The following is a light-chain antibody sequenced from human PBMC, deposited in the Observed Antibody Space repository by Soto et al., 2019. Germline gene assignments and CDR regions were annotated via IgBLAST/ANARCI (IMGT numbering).Light chain of an antibody. CDR1: SSDIGGYNY. CDR2: EVS. Sequence: QSALTQPASVSGSPGQSITISCTGTSSDIGGYNYVSWYQQHPGKAPKLMIYEVSNRPSGVSNRFSGSKSGNTASLTISGLQAGDEADYYCNSYASSSAHVFGTGTKLTVL. CDR3: NSYASSSAHV. V-gene: IGLV2-14*01. J-gene: IGLJ1*01.